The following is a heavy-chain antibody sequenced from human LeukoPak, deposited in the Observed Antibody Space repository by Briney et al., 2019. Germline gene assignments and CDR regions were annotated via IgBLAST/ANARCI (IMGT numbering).Heavy chain of an antibody. CDR1: GGSFSGYY. V-gene: IGHV4-34*01. CDR3: ARESATVYYYYYYYMDV. Sequence: SETLSLTCAVYGGSFSGYYWSWIRQPPGKGLEWIGEINHSGSTNYNPSLKSRVTISVDTSKNQFSLKLSSVTAADTAVYYCARESATVYYYYYYYMDVWGKGTTVTVSS. D-gene: IGHD2-15*01. CDR2: INHSGST. J-gene: IGHJ6*03.